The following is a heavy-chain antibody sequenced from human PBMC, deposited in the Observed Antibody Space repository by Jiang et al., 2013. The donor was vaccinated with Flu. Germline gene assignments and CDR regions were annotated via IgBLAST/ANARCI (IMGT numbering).Heavy chain of an antibody. J-gene: IGHJ4*02. Sequence: GVVQPGRSLRLSCAASGFTFSSYAMHWVRQAPGKGLEWVAVISYDGSNKYYADSVKGRFTISRDNSKNTLYLQMNSLRAEDTAVYYCARDGLQLGDYWGQGTLVTVSS. CDR2: ISYDGSNK. D-gene: IGHD5-24*01. CDR3: ARDGLQLGDY. CDR1: GFTFSSYA. V-gene: IGHV3-30-3*01.